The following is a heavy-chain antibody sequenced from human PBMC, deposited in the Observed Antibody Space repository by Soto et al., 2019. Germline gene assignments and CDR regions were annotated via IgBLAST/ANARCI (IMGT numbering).Heavy chain of an antibody. J-gene: IGHJ4*02. V-gene: IGHV3-30*18. CDR1: GFNFSSYG. Sequence: QVQLVESGGGVVQPGRSLRLSCAASGFNFSSYGMHWVRQAPGKGLEWVAVISYDGSNKYYADSVKGRFTISRDNSKNTLYLQMNSLRPEDTAVYYCSNDDGYCSGGSCYRPDYWGQGTLVTVSS. CDR2: ISYDGSNK. D-gene: IGHD2-15*01. CDR3: SNDDGYCSGGSCYRPDY.